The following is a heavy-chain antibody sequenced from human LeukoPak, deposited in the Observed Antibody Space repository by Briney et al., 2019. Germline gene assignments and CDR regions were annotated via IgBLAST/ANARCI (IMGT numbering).Heavy chain of an antibody. V-gene: IGHV4-31*03. CDR3: ARDSFGVDLGKTPHNP. D-gene: IGHD3-3*01. CDR2: IYYSGST. CDR1: GGSISSGGYY. Sequence: TLSLTCTVSGGSISSGGYYWSWIRQHPGKGLEWIGYIYYSGSTYYNPSLKSRVTISVDTSKNQFSLKLSSVTAADTAVYYCARDSFGVDLGKTPHNPWGQGTLVTVSS. J-gene: IGHJ5*02.